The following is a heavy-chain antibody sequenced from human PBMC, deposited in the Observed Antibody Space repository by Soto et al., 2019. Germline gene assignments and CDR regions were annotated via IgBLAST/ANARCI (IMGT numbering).Heavy chain of an antibody. V-gene: IGHV3-66*01. CDR1: GFTVSSNY. CDR2: IYSGGST. D-gene: IGHD3-22*01. Sequence: EVQLVESGGGLVQPGGSLRLSCAASGFTVSSNYMSWVRQAPGKGLEWVSVIYSGGSTYYADSVKGRFTISRDNSKNMLYLQMNSLRAEDTAVYYCARDRATMIVPNKYYYYGMDVWGQGTTVTVSS. J-gene: IGHJ6*02. CDR3: ARDRATMIVPNKYYYYGMDV.